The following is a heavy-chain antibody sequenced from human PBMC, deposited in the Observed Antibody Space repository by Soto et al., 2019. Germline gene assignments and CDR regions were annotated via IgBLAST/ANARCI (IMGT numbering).Heavy chain of an antibody. V-gene: IGHV3-23*01. J-gene: IGHJ4*02. CDR1: AFTFNNYA. D-gene: IGHD3-22*01. Sequence: GSLRLSCAASAFTFNNYAMSWVRQAPGKGLEWVSGIGGSGRTTYYADSVKGRFTISRDNSNNTLFLQMNSLRAEDTAVYYCAKSRYSDSSGDFYDYWGQGTLVTVSS. CDR2: IGGSGRTT. CDR3: AKSRYSDSSGDFYDY.